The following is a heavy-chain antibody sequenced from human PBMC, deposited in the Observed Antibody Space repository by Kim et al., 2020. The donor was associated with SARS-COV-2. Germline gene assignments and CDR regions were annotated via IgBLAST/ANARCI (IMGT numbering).Heavy chain of an antibody. Sequence: TYYADSVKGRFTISRDNSKNTLYLQMNSLRAEDTAVYYCASYKYGGYVERWGQGTLVTVSS. CDR3: ASYKYGGYVER. V-gene: IGHV3-53*01. CDR2: T. J-gene: IGHJ4*02. D-gene: IGHD5-12*01.